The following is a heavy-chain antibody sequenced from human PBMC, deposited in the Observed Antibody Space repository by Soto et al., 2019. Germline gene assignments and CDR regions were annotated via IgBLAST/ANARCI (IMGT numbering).Heavy chain of an antibody. CDR2: INPNSGGT. D-gene: IGHD2-8*01. Sequence: ASVKVSCKASGYTFTGYYMHWVRQAPGQGLEWMGWINPNSGGTNYAQKFQGWVTMTRDTSISTAYMELSRLRSDDTAVYYCARGPYCTNGVCPHYYYGMDGWGQGTTVTVSS. J-gene: IGHJ6*02. V-gene: IGHV1-2*04. CDR1: GYTFTGYY. CDR3: ARGPYCTNGVCPHYYYGMDG.